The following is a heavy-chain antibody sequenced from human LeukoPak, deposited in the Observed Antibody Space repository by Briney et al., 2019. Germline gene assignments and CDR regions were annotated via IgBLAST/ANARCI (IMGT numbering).Heavy chain of an antibody. J-gene: IGHJ4*02. V-gene: IGHV1-8*02. CDR3: ARGGECSSTSCYEDFDY. CDR2: MNPNSGNT. D-gene: IGHD2-2*01. CDR1: GYTFTSYD. Sequence: ASVKVSCKASGYTFTSYDINWVRQATGQGLEWVGWMNPNSGNTGYAQKFQGRVTMTRNTSISTAYMELSSLRSEDTAVYYCARGGECSSTSCYEDFDYWGQGTLVTVSS.